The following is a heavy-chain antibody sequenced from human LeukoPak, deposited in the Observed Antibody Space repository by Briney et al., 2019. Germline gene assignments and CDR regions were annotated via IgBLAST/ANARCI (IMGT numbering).Heavy chain of an antibody. CDR1: GGSISSSFYY. Sequence: SETLSLTCTVSGGSISSSFYYWGWIRQPPGKGLEWIGSIYHSGSTYYNPSLKSRVTISVDTSRNQFSLNLSSVTAADTAVYYCARDDSSAEGGAFDIWGQGTMVTVSS. CDR3: ARDDSSAEGGAFDI. V-gene: IGHV4-39*01. CDR2: IYHSGST. D-gene: IGHD3-22*01. J-gene: IGHJ3*02.